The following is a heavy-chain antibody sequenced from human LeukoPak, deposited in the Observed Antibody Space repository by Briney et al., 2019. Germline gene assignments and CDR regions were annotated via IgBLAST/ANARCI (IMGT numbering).Heavy chain of an antibody. J-gene: IGHJ5*02. Sequence: GGSLRLSCAASGFTFSSYWMSWVRQAPGKGLEWEANIKQDGSEKYYVDSVKGRFTISRDNAKNSLYLQMNSLRAEDTAVYYCARDESSSGYCSGGSCYSITPGWFDPWGQGTLVTVSS. D-gene: IGHD2-15*01. V-gene: IGHV3-7*01. CDR3: ARDESSSGYCSGGSCYSITPGWFDP. CDR1: GFTFSSYW. CDR2: IKQDGSEK.